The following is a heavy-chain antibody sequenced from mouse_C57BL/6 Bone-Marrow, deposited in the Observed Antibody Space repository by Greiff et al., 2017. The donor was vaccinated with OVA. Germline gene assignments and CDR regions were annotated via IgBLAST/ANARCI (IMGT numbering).Heavy chain of an antibody. CDR3: ANDGYYFLFAY. D-gene: IGHD2-3*01. J-gene: IGHJ3*01. CDR2: IHPNSGST. V-gene: IGHV1-64*01. CDR1: GYTFTSSW. Sequence: VQLQQPGAELVKPGASVKLSCKASGYTFTSSWMHWVKQRPGQGLEWIGMIHPNSGSTNYNEKFKSKATLTVDKSSSTAYMQLSSLTSEDSAVYYCANDGYYFLFAYWGQGTLVTVSA.